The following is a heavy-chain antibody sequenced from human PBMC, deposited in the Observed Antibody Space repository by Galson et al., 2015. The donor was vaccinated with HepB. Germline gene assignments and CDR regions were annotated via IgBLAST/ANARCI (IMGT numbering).Heavy chain of an antibody. D-gene: IGHD3-3*01. J-gene: IGHJ1*01. CDR1: GFTVSSNY. CDR2: ISGSGGST. Sequence: SLRLSCAASGFTVSSNYMSWVRQAPGKGLEWVSAISGSGGSTYYADSVKGRFTISRDNSKNTLYLQMNSLRAEDTAVYYCARGRPWSGYFHWGQGTLVTVSS. V-gene: IGHV3-23*01. CDR3: ARGRPWSGYFH.